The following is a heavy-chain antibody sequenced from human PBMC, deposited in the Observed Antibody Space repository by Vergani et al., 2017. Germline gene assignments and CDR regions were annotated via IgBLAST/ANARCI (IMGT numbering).Heavy chain of an antibody. CDR1: GGSISSYY. CDR3: ASDYGDNLNAFDI. J-gene: IGHJ3*02. V-gene: IGHV4-59*01. Sequence: QVQLQESGPGLVKPSETLSLTCTVSGGSISSYYWSWSRQPPGKGLEWIGYIYYSGSTNYNPSLKSRVTISVDTSKNQFSLKLSSVTAADTAVYYCASDYGDNLNAFDIWGQGTMVTVSS. D-gene: IGHD4-23*01. CDR2: IYYSGST.